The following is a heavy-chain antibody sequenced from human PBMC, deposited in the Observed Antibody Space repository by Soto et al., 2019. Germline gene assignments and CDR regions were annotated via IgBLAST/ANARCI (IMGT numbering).Heavy chain of an antibody. Sequence: GGSLRLSCAASGFIFSDYFMSWIRQAPGKGLEWVSFISGSSDNIKYADSVKGRFTISRDNAKNSLYLQMNSLRAEDTAVYYCVRVPPRIVVFPPVEGANWPAPGGQGP. J-gene: IGHJ5*02. V-gene: IGHV3-11*06. CDR3: VRVPPRIVVFPPVEGANWPAP. CDR2: ISGSSDNI. CDR1: GFIFSDYF. D-gene: IGHD2-2*01.